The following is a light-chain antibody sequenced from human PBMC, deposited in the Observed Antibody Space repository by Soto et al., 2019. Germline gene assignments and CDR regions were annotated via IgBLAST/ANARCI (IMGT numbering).Light chain of an antibody. V-gene: IGKV2-24*01. CDR2: KTS. CDR3: MQATQLWT. Sequence: DIVMTQTPLSSPVSLGQPASISCRSSLSLVHSDGNTYLSWLHQRPGQPPRLLIYKTSNRFSGVPDRFSGSGAGTDFTLKISRVEAEDVGVYYCMQATQLWTFGQGTKVEI. J-gene: IGKJ1*01. CDR1: LSLVHSDGNTY.